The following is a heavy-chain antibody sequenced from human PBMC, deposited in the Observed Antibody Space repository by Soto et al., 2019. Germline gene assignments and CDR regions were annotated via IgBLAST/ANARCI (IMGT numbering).Heavy chain of an antibody. CDR1: GFPFIIYE. Sequence: GGSLRLSCAASGFPFIIYEMNWVRQAPGKGLEWVSYISSSGSTIYYADSVKGRFTISRDNAKNSLYLQMNSLRAEDTAVYYWAAVLVTVATTGFEHWGQAPLVIVTS. CDR3: AAVLVTVATTGFEH. CDR2: ISSSGSTI. V-gene: IGHV3-48*03. J-gene: IGHJ4*02. D-gene: IGHD4-17*01.